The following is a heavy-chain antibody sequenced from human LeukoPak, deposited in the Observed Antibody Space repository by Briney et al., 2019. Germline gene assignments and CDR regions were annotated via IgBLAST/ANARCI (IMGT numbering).Heavy chain of an antibody. D-gene: IGHD3-3*01. V-gene: IGHV1-69*05. J-gene: IGHJ3*02. CDR1: GGTFSSYA. CDR3: ARDPSLTIFGVVISAFDI. Sequence: GASVKVSCKASGGTFSSYAISWVRQAPGQGLEWMGGIIPIFGTANYAQKFQGRVTITTDESTSTAYMELSSLRSEDTAVYYCARDPSLTIFGVVISAFDIWGQGTMVTVSS. CDR2: IIPIFGTA.